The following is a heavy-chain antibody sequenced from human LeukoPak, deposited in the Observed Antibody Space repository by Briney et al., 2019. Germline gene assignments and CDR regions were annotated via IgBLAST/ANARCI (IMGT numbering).Heavy chain of an antibody. CDR3: ARPTDEFRLDL. V-gene: IGHV3-7*01. CDR2: ISPDGREM. D-gene: IGHD4-11*01. J-gene: IGHJ5*02. CDR1: GFTFNNYW. Sequence: GGSLRLSCAASGFTFNNYWMKWVRQAPGKGLEWVANISPDGREMKYVAPPQGRFTTSRDNTKTSVFLQVNSPTAEDTAVYFCARPTDEFRLDLWGQGTLVTVSS.